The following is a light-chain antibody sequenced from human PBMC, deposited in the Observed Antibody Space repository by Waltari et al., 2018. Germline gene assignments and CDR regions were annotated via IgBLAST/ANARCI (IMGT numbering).Light chain of an antibody. J-gene: IGLJ2*01. CDR2: NYN. CDR3: QVWDSSSDRVI. V-gene: IGLV3-21*01. CDR1: NIGGKK. Sequence: SYVLTQAPSVSVAPGKTAKISCGASNIGGKKVHWYQQKSGQAPVAVIWNYNKRPSGIPERFSGSNFGNTATLTISRVEGGDEADYYCQVWDSSSDRVIFGGGTKLSVL.